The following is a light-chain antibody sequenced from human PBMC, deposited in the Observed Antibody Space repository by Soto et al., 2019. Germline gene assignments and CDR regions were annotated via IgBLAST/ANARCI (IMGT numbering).Light chain of an antibody. V-gene: IGLV2-23*01. J-gene: IGLJ2*01. CDR2: EGS. CDR1: SSDVGSYNL. Sequence: QAVLTQPASVSGSPGQSITISCTGTSSDVGSYNLVSWYQQHPGKAPKLMIYEGSKRTSGVSNRFSGSKSGNTASLTISGLQAEDEADYYCCSYAGSSTVVFGGGTKLTVL. CDR3: CSYAGSSTVV.